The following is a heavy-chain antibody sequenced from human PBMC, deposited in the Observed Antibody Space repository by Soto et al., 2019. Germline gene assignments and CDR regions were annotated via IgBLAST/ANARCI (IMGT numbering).Heavy chain of an antibody. J-gene: IGHJ4*02. CDR2: ISASAFTT. V-gene: IGHV3-23*01. CDR1: GFTFSNYA. CDR3: ATGTGSYAQLDY. Sequence: GGSLRLSCAASGFTFSNYAISWVRQAPGKGLEWVSSISASAFTTYYAGSVKGRFTISRDNSNNKVYLHMNSLRAEDTAVYNCATGTGSYAQLDYWGQGTVVTVSS. D-gene: IGHD3-16*01.